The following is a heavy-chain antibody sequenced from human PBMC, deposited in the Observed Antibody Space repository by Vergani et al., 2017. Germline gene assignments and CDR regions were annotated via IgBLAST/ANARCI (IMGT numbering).Heavy chain of an antibody. CDR1: GVSIGSNSYY. J-gene: IGHJ1*01. Sequence: QLQLQESGPGLVKPSETLSLTCTVSGVSIGSNSYYWGWIRQPPGKGLEWVGTIYYTGTTYYNEAHNSRLTISVDTSKNQFSLNLTSVTAADTAVYYCTRHGGSGWAGYFQHWGQGTLVTVSS. V-gene: IGHV4-39*01. CDR3: TRHGGSGWAGYFQH. D-gene: IGHD6-19*01. CDR2: IYYTGTT.